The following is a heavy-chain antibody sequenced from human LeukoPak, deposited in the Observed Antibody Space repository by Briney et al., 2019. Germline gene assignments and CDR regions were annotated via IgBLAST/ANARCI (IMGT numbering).Heavy chain of an antibody. CDR1: GGSISSYY. CDR3: ARAEVEWLRLRSYYFDY. D-gene: IGHD5-12*01. CDR2: IYYSGTT. Sequence: SETLSLTCTVSGGSISSYYWNWIRQPPGKGLEWIGYIYYSGTTNYNPSLKSRVSMSVDTSKNQFSLKLSSVTAADTAVYYCARAEVEWLRLRSYYFDYWGQGTLVTVSS. V-gene: IGHV4-59*12. J-gene: IGHJ4*02.